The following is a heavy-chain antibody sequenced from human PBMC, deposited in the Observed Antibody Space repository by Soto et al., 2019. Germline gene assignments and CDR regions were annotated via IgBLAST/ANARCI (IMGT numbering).Heavy chain of an antibody. CDR1: GFTFTNYA. CDR2: ISASGSST. Sequence: EVQLLESGGGLVQPGGSLRLSCAASGFTFTNYAMNWVRQAPGKGLEWVSLISASGSSTYYADSVKGRFTISRDNSKNTLYLQMNSLRADDTALYYCAKLGSPSHGLSYWGRGTLVTVSS. V-gene: IGHV3-23*01. CDR3: AKLGSPSHGLSY. J-gene: IGHJ4*02. D-gene: IGHD2-15*01.